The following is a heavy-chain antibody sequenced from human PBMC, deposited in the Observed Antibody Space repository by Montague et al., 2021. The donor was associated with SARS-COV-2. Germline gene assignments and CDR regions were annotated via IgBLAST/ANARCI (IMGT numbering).Heavy chain of an antibody. V-gene: IGHV3-23*03. CDR1: GFTFSSYA. J-gene: IGHJ4*02. CDR3: AKSDYDLGMDYFHY. CDR2: IYSGDYNT. D-gene: IGHD3-10*01. Sequence: SLRLSCAASGFTFSSYAMSWVRQAPGKGLEWVSVIYSGDYNTFSADSVKGRFTISSDNSNNTLFLQMNRLRAEDTAVYYCAKSDYDLGMDYFHYWGQGTLVTVSS.